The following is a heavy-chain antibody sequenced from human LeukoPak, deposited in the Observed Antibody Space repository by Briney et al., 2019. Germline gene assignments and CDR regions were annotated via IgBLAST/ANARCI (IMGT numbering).Heavy chain of an antibody. CDR1: GGSFSGYY. V-gene: IGHV4-34*01. J-gene: IGHJ5*02. D-gene: IGHD3-10*01. CDR3: ARGLGLLWFGEFDP. CDR2: INHSGST. Sequence: ASETLSLTCAVYGGSFSGYYWSWIRQPPGKGLEWIGEINHSGSTNYNPSLKSRVTISVDTSKNQFSLKLSSVTAADTAVYYCARGLGLLWFGEFDPWGQGTLVTVSS.